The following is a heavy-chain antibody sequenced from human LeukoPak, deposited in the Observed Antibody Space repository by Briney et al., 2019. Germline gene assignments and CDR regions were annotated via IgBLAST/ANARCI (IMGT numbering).Heavy chain of an antibody. Sequence: SETLSLTCAVSGGSISSSNWWGWVRQPPGKGLEWGGEIYQSGSTNYNPSLNRRVTISVDKPNKHFSLKLSSVTAADTAVYYCARQINRWFGELLTSLHYYYGMDVWGKGTTVTVSS. V-gene: IGHV4-4*02. J-gene: IGHJ6*04. D-gene: IGHD3-10*01. CDR1: GGSISSSNW. CDR3: ARQINRWFGELLTSLHYYYGMDV. CDR2: IYQSGST.